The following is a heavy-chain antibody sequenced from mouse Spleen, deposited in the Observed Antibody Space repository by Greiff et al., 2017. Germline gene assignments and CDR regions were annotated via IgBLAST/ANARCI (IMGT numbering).Heavy chain of an antibody. CDR1: GFTFSSYY. CDR2: INSNGGST. J-gene: IGHJ1*01. D-gene: IGHD1-1*01. CDR3: ARHYYGSSLDWYFDV. Sequence: EVKLMESGGGLVKLGGSLKLSCAASGFTFSSYYMSWVRQTPEKRLELVAAINSNGGSTYYPDTVKGRFTISRDNAKNTLYLQMSSLKSEDTALYYCARHYYGSSLDWYFDVWGAGTTVTVSS. V-gene: IGHV5-6-2*01.